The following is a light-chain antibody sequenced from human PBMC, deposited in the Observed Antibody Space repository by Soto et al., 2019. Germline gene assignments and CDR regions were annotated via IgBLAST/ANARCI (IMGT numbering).Light chain of an antibody. CDR3: QQYETFSGT. CDR1: QSVSGW. V-gene: IGKV1-5*01. Sequence: DIQMTQSPSTLSASVGDTVAVTFRSSQSVSGWLAWYQQKPGEAPKLLIYDASALPRGVPSRFSGSGSGTKFTLTIASLQPDDFATYYCQQYETFSGTFGPGTKVDIK. J-gene: IGKJ1*01. CDR2: DAS.